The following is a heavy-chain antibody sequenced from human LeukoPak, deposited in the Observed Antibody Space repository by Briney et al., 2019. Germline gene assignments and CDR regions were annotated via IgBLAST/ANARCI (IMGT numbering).Heavy chain of an antibody. D-gene: IGHD3-22*01. J-gene: IGHJ4*02. Sequence: SETLSLTCTVSGASISSGDYYWSWIRQPPGKGLEWIGHISYSGNTNYKSSLKSRVTISLDTSKNQFSLRLSSVTAADTAVYYCASDLRFYFDTSGYYFDFWGQGALVTVSS. CDR3: ASDLRFYFDTSGYYFDF. CDR1: GASISSGDYY. CDR2: ISYSGNT. V-gene: IGHV4-30-4*01.